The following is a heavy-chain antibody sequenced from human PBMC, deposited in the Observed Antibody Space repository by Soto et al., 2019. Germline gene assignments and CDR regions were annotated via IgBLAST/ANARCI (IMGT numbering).Heavy chain of an antibody. CDR1: GFTFSSYA. J-gene: IGHJ4*02. V-gene: IGHV3-23*01. D-gene: IGHD6-19*01. Sequence: GGSLRLACAASGFTFSSYALSWVRQGPGKGLEWVSAISGSGVSTYYADSVKGRFTISRDNSKNTLYMQMNSLRAEDTAVYYCAKVVSSGWDDRYYFEYWGQGTLVTVSS. CDR3: AKVVSSGWDDRYYFEY. CDR2: ISGSGVST.